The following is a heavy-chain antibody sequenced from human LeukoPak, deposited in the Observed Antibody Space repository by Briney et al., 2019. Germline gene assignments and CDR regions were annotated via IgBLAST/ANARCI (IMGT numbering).Heavy chain of an antibody. J-gene: IGHJ2*01. V-gene: IGHV3-30*04. Sequence: GGSLRLSCGASGFTFSSYAMHWVRQAPGKGLEWVAVISYDGSNKYYADSVKGRFTIYRDNSKNTLYLQMNSLRAEDTAVYYCARAYRGYCSSTSCNYWYFDLWGRGTLVTVSS. CDR2: ISYDGSNK. CDR1: GFTFSSYA. D-gene: IGHD2-2*01. CDR3: ARAYRGYCSSTSCNYWYFDL.